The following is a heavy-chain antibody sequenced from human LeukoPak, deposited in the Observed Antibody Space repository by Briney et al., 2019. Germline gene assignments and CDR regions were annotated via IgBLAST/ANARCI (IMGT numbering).Heavy chain of an antibody. V-gene: IGHV3-30-3*01. Sequence: GGSLRLSCAASGFTFSSYAMHWVRQAPGKGLEWVAVISYDGSNKYYADSVKGRFTISRDNSKNTLYLQMNSLRAEDTAVYYCARDRDFWSGPRVLQHWGQGTLVTVSS. D-gene: IGHD3-3*01. J-gene: IGHJ1*01. CDR2: ISYDGSNK. CDR3: ARDRDFWSGPRVLQH. CDR1: GFTFSSYA.